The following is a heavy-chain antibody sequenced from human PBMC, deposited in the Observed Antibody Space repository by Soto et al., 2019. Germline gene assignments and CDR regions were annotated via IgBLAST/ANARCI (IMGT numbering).Heavy chain of an antibody. D-gene: IGHD3-16*01. CDR3: ARVRGGTYDAFDI. J-gene: IGHJ3*02. Sequence: PSETLSLTCTVSSGSIGTYFWSWIRQPPGKGLEWIGYIYYSGTTNYNPSLKSRVTIFLDTSKNQFSLRLSSVTAADTAVYYCARVRGGTYDAFDIWGQGTLVTVS. CDR2: IYYSGTT. V-gene: IGHV4-59*01. CDR1: SGSIGTYF.